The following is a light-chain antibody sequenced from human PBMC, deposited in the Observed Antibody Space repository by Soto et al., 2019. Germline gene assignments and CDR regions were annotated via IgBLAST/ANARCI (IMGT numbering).Light chain of an antibody. CDR1: QSVSSSY. CDR3: QQYCSSPPLT. J-gene: IGKJ4*01. CDR2: GAS. Sequence: EIVLTQSPGTLSLSPGERATLSCRASQSVSSSYLAWYQQKPGQAPRLLIYGASSRATGIPDRFSGSGSGTAFTLTISRLEPEDFAVYYCQQYCSSPPLTFGEGTKVEIK. V-gene: IGKV3-20*01.